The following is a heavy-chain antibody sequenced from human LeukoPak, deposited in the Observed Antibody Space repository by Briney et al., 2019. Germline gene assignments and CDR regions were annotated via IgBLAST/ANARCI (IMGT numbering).Heavy chain of an antibody. CDR3: AIHPSDSSGYFSY. D-gene: IGHD3-22*01. CDR2: IDTKTGNP. Sequence: ASVMVSCKATGYTFISCVINWVRQAPGQGLEYMGWIDTKTGNPTYAQGFTGRFVFSLDTSVSTAYLQISSLKAEDTAVYYCAIHPSDSSGYFSYWGQGALVTVSS. V-gene: IGHV7-4-1*02. J-gene: IGHJ4*02. CDR1: GYTFISCV.